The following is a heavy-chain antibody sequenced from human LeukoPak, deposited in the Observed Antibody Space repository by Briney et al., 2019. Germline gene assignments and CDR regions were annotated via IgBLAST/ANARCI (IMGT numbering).Heavy chain of an antibody. Sequence: SETLSLTCTISGASITNYYWTWIRQSPGKGLEWIGDIHYTGSTNYIPSLKSRVTISIDTSKGQFSLKLNSVTAADTAVYYCMGGHDVRGYYFPAFDIWGQGTMVTVSS. CDR3: MGGHDVRGYYFPAFDI. V-gene: IGHV4-59*08. CDR1: GASITNYY. D-gene: IGHD3-22*01. J-gene: IGHJ3*02. CDR2: IHYTGST.